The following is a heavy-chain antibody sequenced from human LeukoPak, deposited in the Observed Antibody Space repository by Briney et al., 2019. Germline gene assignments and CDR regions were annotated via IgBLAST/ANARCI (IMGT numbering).Heavy chain of an antibody. CDR1: GYTFTSYD. Sequence: ASVKVSCKASGYTFTSYDINWVRQATGQGLEWMGWMNPNSGNTGYAQKFQGRVTMTRNTSISTAYMELSNLRSEDTAVYYCARCPSPNSVHGYYYMDVWGKGTTVTASS. CDR2: MNPNSGNT. CDR3: ARCPSPNSVHGYYYMDV. V-gene: IGHV1-8*01. J-gene: IGHJ6*03. D-gene: IGHD2-8*01.